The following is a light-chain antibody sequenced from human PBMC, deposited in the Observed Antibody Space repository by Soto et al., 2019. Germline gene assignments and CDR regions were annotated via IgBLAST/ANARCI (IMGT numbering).Light chain of an antibody. CDR3: QQRSNWPPLFT. J-gene: IGKJ3*01. V-gene: IGKV3-11*01. Sequence: EIVLTQSPATLSLSPGERATLSCRASQSVSSYLAWYQQKPGQAPRLLIYDASNRATGIPARFSGSGSGTDFPLTISSLETEDFAVYYCQQRSNWPPLFTFGPGTKVDIK. CDR1: QSVSSY. CDR2: DAS.